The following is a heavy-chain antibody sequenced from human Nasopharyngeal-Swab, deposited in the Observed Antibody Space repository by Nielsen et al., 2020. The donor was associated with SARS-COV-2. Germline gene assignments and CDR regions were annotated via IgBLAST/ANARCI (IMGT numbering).Heavy chain of an antibody. Sequence: GKSLKISCAASGFTFSNYAMSWVRQAPGKGLVWVSRINTDGSTTSYADSVRGRFTISRDNSKNTVYLQMNSLRAEDTAVYYCVKDLEVDTYSDTSGYLDYWGQGTPVIVSS. CDR3: VKDLEVDTYSDTSGYLDY. CDR2: INTDGSTT. V-gene: IGHV3-74*01. CDR1: GFTFSNYA. J-gene: IGHJ4*02. D-gene: IGHD3-22*01.